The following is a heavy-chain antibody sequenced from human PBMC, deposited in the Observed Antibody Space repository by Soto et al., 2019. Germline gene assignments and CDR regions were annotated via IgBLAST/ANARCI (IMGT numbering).Heavy chain of an antibody. CDR1: GFTFNNYA. D-gene: IGHD6-6*01. J-gene: IGHJ6*02. V-gene: IGHV3-23*01. CDR2: ISASGGST. CDR3: AKGARSSYYYGLDV. Sequence: GGSLRLSCAASGFTFNNYAMGWVRQAPGKGLEWVSGISASGGSTYHADSVKGRFTISRGNSENTLYLQMNSLRAEATASFYCAKGARSSYYYGLDVWGQGTTVTVSS.